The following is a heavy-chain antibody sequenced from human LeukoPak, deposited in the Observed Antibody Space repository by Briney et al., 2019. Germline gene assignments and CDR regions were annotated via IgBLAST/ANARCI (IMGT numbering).Heavy chain of an antibody. V-gene: IGHV4-39*01. CDR3: ASITRPIGYSYGYDY. CDR2: IYYSGST. CDR1: GGSISSSSYY. J-gene: IGHJ4*02. Sequence: SDTLSLTCTVSGGSISSSSYYWGWIRQPPGKGLEWIGSIYYSGSTYYNPSLKSRVTISVDTSKNQFSLKLSSVTAADTAVYYCASITRPIGYSYGYDYWGQGTLVTVSS. D-gene: IGHD5-18*01.